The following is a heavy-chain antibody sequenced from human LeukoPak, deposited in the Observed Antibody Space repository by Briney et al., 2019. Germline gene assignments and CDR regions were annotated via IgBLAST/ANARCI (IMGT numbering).Heavy chain of an antibody. J-gene: IGHJ4*02. Sequence: PSETLSLTCAVSGGSISSGGYSWSWIRQPPGKGLEWIGYIYYSGSTKSNPSLKSRVTISVDTSKNQLSLKMRSVTAADTAVYYCARDPGYSYGYGFDDWGQGTLVTVSS. D-gene: IGHD5-18*01. CDR3: ARDPGYSYGYGFDD. CDR1: GGSISSGGYS. V-gene: IGHV4-61*08. CDR2: IYYSGST.